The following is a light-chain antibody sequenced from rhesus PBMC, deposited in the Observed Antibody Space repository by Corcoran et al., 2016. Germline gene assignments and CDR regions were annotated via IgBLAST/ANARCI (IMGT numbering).Light chain of an antibody. J-gene: IGKJ4*01. CDR3: QKYNDWPLT. CDR1: QSVGST. Sequence: ETVMMQSPATLSLSPGERATLSCRASQSVGSTLAWYQQKPGQAPRLLSYYASSRATGIPDRFSGSESGTEFTLTIGSLDPEDVVVYYCQKYNDWPLTFGGGTKVEIK. CDR2: YAS. V-gene: IGKV3-42*01.